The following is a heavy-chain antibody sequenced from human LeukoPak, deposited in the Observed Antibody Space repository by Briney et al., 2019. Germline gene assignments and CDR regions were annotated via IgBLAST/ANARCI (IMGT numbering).Heavy chain of an antibody. CDR3: ARSTAGSGWYKSSYYFDY. D-gene: IGHD6-19*01. CDR1: GGSIGSYY. J-gene: IGHJ4*02. CDR2: IYYSGST. V-gene: IGHV4-59*08. Sequence: SETLSLTCTVSGGSIGSYYWSWIRQPPGKGLEWIGYIYYSGSTNYNPSLKSRVTISVDTSKNQFSLKLSSVTAADTAVYYCARSTAGSGWYKSSYYFDYWGQGTLVTVSS.